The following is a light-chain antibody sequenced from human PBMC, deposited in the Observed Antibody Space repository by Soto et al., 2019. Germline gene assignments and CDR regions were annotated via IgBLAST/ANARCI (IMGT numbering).Light chain of an antibody. J-gene: IGLJ1*01. V-gene: IGLV1-51*01. Sequence: QSVLTQPASVSGSPGQSITISCTGTSSDVGGYNYVSWYQQHPGKAPKLLIYDNNKRPSGIPDRFSGSKSGTSATLGITGLQTGDEADYYCGTWDSSLSAFYVFGTGTKVTVL. CDR1: SSDVGGYNY. CDR2: DNN. CDR3: GTWDSSLSAFYV.